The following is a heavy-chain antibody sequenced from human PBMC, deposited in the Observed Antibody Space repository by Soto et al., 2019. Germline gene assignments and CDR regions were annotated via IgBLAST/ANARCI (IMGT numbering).Heavy chain of an antibody. CDR3: TGHSPEDMIRT. J-gene: IGHJ5*02. V-gene: IGHV3-73*02. CDR1: GFTFSGSA. CDR2: IRNKANSYAT. D-gene: IGHD2-15*01. Sequence: EVQLVESGGGLVQPGGSLKLSCAASGFTFSGSAMHWVRQASGKGLEWVGRIRNKANSYATAYAASVKGRFTIFRDDSKNTAFLQMNSLKTEDTAVYYCTGHSPEDMIRTWGQGTLVTVSS.